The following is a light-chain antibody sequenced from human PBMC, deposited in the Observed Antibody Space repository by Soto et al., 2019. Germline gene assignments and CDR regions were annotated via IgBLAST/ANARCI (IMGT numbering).Light chain of an antibody. Sequence: QSVLTQPPSVSGSPGQSVTISCTGTSSDIGYHNRVSWYQQPPGTAPKLMIYEVSTRYSGVPDRFSGSKSGNMASLTISGLQAEDEADYYCSSFASSATLVFGGGTKVTVL. J-gene: IGLJ3*02. V-gene: IGLV2-18*02. CDR1: SSDIGYHNR. CDR3: SSFASSATLV. CDR2: EVS.